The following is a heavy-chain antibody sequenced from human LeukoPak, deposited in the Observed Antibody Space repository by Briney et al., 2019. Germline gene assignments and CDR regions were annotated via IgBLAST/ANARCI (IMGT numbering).Heavy chain of an antibody. CDR1: NYPITSDYY. D-gene: IGHD3-16*01. CDR3: GRAGFGTAYNRFYYYMDV. J-gene: IGHJ6*03. CDR2: IFHSGIA. V-gene: IGHV4-38-2*01. Sequence: SEALSLTCAVSNYPITSDYYWAWIRQPPGQGLEWIGQIFHSGIAHYNPSLKSRVTMSVDTSRSQFSVNLNSVTAADTAVYFCGRAGFGTAYNRFYYYMDVWGKGTTVTVSS.